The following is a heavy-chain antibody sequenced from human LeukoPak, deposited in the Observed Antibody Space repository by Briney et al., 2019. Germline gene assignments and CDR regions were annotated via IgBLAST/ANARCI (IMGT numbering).Heavy chain of an antibody. CDR2: ISSSSSTI. J-gene: IGHJ4*02. D-gene: IGHD6-19*01. Sequence: GRSLRLSCAASGFTFSSYSMNWVRQAPGKGLEWVSYISSSSSTIYYADSVKGRFTTSRDNAKNSLYLQMNSLRAEDTAVYYCASVAVAVNYWGQGTLVTVSS. CDR3: ASVAVAVNY. CDR1: GFTFSSYS. V-gene: IGHV3-48*04.